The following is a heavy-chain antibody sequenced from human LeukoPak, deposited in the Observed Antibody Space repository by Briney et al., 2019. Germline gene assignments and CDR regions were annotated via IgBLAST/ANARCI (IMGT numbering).Heavy chain of an antibody. D-gene: IGHD2-15*01. CDR1: GGSISSYY. J-gene: IGHJ3*02. Sequence: SETLSLTCTVSGGSISSYYWSWIRQPPGKGLEWIGYIYYSGSTNYNPSLKSQVTISVDTSKNQFSLKLSSVTAADTAVYYCARVKRYCSGGSCYPVDAFDIWGQGTMVTVSS. CDR3: ARVKRYCSGGSCYPVDAFDI. V-gene: IGHV4-59*01. CDR2: IYYSGST.